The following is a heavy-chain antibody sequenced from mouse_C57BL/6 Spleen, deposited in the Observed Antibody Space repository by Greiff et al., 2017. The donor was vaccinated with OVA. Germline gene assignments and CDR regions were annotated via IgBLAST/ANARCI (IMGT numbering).Heavy chain of an antibody. CDR3: ARKRIYYGNWYFDV. CDR1: GYTFTDYY. V-gene: IGHV1-26*01. Sequence: EVQLQQSGPELVKPGASVKISCKASGYTFTDYYMNWVKQSHGKSLEWIGDINPNNGGTSYNQKFKGKATLTVDKSSSTAYMELRSLTSEDSAVYYCARKRIYYGNWYFDVWGTGTTVTVSS. D-gene: IGHD1-1*01. CDR2: INPNNGGT. J-gene: IGHJ1*03.